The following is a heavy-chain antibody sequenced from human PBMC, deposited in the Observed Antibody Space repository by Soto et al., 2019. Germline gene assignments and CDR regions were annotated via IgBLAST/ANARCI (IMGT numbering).Heavy chain of an antibody. CDR2: IRSSSSTI. CDR1: GFTFSDYY. CDR3: ATLRYFDWFGY. J-gene: IGHJ5*01. D-gene: IGHD3-9*01. Sequence: GRSLRLSCAASGFTFSDYYMSWIRPAPGKGLGWVSYIRSSSSTIYYADYGKGRFTIARDNTKNSLYLQMNSLRAEDTAVYYCATLRYFDWFGYWGQGTLVTVSS. V-gene: IGHV3-11*01.